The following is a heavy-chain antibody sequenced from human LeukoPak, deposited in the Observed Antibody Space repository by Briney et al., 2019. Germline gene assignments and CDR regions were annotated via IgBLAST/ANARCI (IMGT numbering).Heavy chain of an antibody. CDR3: ARANYDSSGYYSSKPVDY. D-gene: IGHD3-22*01. V-gene: IGHV1-2*04. CDR1: GYTFTGYY. J-gene: IGHJ4*02. CDR2: INPNSGGT. Sequence: ASVKVSCKASGYTFTGYYMHWVRQAPGQGLEWMGWINPNSGGTNYAQKFQGWVTMTRDTSISTAYMELSRLRSDDTAVYYCARANYDSSGYYSSKPVDYWGQGTLVTVSS.